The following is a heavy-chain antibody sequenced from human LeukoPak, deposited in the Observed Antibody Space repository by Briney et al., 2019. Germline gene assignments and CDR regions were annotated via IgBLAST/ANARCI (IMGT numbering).Heavy chain of an antibody. Sequence: GGSLSLSWAASGFTFNTYPMHWLRQAAGKGLEWVAVIVDHGRDKHYADPANQRHANSRDNYKTTLYLEMNSLRSEATAVYYCARDNQIAAAVYYFDHWGQGTLVTVSS. D-gene: IGHD6-13*01. CDR3: ARDNQIAAAVYYFDH. CDR2: IVDHGRDK. CDR1: GFTFNTYP. V-gene: IGHV3-30*01. J-gene: IGHJ4*02.